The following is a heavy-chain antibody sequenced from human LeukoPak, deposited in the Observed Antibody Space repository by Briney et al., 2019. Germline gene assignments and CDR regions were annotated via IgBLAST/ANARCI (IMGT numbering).Heavy chain of an antibody. J-gene: IGHJ4*02. V-gene: IGHV4-59*01. Sequence: PSGTLSLTCTVSGGSISSYYWSWIRQPPGKGLEWIGYIYYSGSTNYNPSLKSRVTISVDTSKNQFSLKLSSVTAADTAVYYCASLLVTDFYFDYWGQGTLVTVSS. CDR1: GGSISSYY. CDR2: IYYSGST. D-gene: IGHD2-21*02. CDR3: ASLLVTDFYFDY.